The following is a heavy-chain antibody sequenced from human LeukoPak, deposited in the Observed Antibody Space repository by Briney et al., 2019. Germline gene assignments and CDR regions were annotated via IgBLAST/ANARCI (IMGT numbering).Heavy chain of an antibody. J-gene: IGHJ4*02. Sequence: GGSLRLSCAASGFTFSSYAMTWVRQAPGKGPEWVSHISGSGSGTYYADSVKGRFTISRDNSKNALYLQMNSLRAEDTALYCCAKPRGGTYQYYFDYWGQGALVTVSS. V-gene: IGHV3-23*01. CDR1: GFTFSSYA. CDR3: AKPRGGTYQYYFDY. D-gene: IGHD1-26*01. CDR2: ISGSGSGT.